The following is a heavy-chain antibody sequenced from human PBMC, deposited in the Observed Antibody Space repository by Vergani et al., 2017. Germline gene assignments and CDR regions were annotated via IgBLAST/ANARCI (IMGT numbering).Heavy chain of an antibody. CDR1: GGTFSSYT. J-gene: IGHJ6*04. Sequence: QVQLVQSGAEVKKPGSSVKVSCKASGGTFSSYTISWVRQAPGQGLEWMGRIIPILGIANYAQKFQGRVTITADKSTSTAYMELSSLRSEDTAVYYCARVRGGPSYYYYYGMDVWGKGTTVTVSS. D-gene: IGHD6-25*01. V-gene: IGHV1-69*02. CDR2: IIPILGIA. CDR3: ARVRGGPSYYYYYGMDV.